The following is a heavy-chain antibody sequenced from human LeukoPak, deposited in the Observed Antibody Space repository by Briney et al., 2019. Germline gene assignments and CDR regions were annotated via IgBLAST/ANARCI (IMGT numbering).Heavy chain of an antibody. J-gene: IGHJ5*02. Sequence: PSETLSLTCTVSGGSISSYYWSWIRQPPGKGLEWIGYIYYSGSTNYNPSLKSRVTISVDTSKNQFSLKLSSVTAADTAVYYCARDRESTGWFDPWGQGTLVTVSS. CDR2: IYYSGST. V-gene: IGHV4-59*01. CDR1: GGSISSYY. D-gene: IGHD4-11*01. CDR3: ARDRESTGWFDP.